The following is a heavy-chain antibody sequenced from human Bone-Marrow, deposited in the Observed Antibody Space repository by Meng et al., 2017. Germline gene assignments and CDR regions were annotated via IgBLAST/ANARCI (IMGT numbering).Heavy chain of an antibody. Sequence: QVQAVESGAGVKKPGASVKVSCKASGYTFTSYAMHWVRQAPGQRLEWMGWINAGNGNTKYSQKFQGRVTITRDTSASTAYMELSSLRSEDTAVYYCARVYSSGWYWYFQHWGQGTLVTVSS. D-gene: IGHD6-19*01. J-gene: IGHJ1*01. CDR1: GYTFTSYA. V-gene: IGHV1-3*01. CDR3: ARVYSSGWYWYFQH. CDR2: INAGNGNT.